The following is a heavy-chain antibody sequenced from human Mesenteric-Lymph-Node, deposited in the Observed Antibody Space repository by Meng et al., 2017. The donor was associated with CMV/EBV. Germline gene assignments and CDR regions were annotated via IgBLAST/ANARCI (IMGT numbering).Heavy chain of an antibody. V-gene: IGHV1-18*04. CDR1: GYTFTSYG. D-gene: IGHD2-2*01. J-gene: IGHJ4*02. CDR3: ARVGCSSTSCYGRLDY. Sequence: GYTFTSYGISWVLQAPGQGLEWMGWISAYNGNTNYAQKLQGRVTMTTDTSTSTAYMELRSLRSDDTAVFYCARVGCSSTSCYGRLDYWGQGTLVTVSS. CDR2: ISAYNGNT.